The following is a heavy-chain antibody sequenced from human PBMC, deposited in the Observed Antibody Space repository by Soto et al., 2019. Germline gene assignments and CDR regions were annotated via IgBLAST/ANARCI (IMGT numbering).Heavy chain of an antibody. CDR1: GYTFTGYY. J-gene: IGHJ6*02. Sequence: ASVKVSCKASGYTFTGYYMHWLRQAPGQGLEWMGWINPNSGGTNYAQKFQGWVTMTRDTSISTAYMELSRLRSDDTAVYYCARDGYCSSTSCSDRKYYYGMDVWGQGTTVTVSS. V-gene: IGHV1-2*04. CDR3: ARDGYCSSTSCSDRKYYYGMDV. D-gene: IGHD2-2*03. CDR2: INPNSGGT.